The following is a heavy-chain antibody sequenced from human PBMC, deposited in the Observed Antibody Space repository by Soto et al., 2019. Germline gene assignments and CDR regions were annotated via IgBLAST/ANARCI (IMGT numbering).Heavy chain of an antibody. D-gene: IGHD2-21*02. J-gene: IGHJ4*02. CDR1: GGTFSSYA. CDR2: IIPIFGTA. V-gene: IGHV1-69*13. Sequence: EASVKVSCKASGGTFSSYAISWVRQAPGQGLEWMGGIIPIFGTANYAQKFQGRVTITADESTSTAYMELSSLRSEDTAVYYCARDLGSTAIIYFDYWGQGTLVTVSS. CDR3: ARDLGSTAIIYFDY.